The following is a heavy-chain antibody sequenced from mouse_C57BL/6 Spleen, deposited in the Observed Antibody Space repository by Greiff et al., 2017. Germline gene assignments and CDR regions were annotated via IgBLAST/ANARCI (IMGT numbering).Heavy chain of an antibody. Sequence: VQLQESGPELVKPGASVKLSCKASGYTFTSYDINWVKQRPGQGLEWIGWIYPRDGSTKYNEKFKGKATLTVDTSSSTAYMELHSLTSEDSAVYFCARPVYYGSSHWYFDVWGTGTTVTVSS. J-gene: IGHJ1*03. CDR2: IYPRDGST. V-gene: IGHV1-85*01. CDR1: GYTFTSYD. CDR3: ARPVYYGSSHWYFDV. D-gene: IGHD1-1*01.